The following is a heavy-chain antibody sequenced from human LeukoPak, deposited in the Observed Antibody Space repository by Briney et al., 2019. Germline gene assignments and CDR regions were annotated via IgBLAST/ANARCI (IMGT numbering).Heavy chain of an antibody. CDR3: ARDRGPKGSSWYPDYYYYGMDV. CDR1: GGSISSYY. D-gene: IGHD6-13*01. CDR2: FYYSGST. Sequence: SETLSLTCTVSGGSISSYYWSWIRQPPGKGLEWLGYFYYSGSTNYNPSLKSRVTISVDTSKNQLSLKLSSVTAADTAVYYCARDRGPKGSSWYPDYYYYGMDVWGQGTTVTVSS. J-gene: IGHJ6*02. V-gene: IGHV4-59*01.